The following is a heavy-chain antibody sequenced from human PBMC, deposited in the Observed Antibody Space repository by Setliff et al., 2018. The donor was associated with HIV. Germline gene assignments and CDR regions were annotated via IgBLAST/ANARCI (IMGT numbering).Heavy chain of an antibody. Sequence: GGSLRLSCAASGFTFSTYAMSWVRQAPGKGLEWVSVIYSGGSTYYADSVKGRFTISRHNSKNTLYLQVNSLRAEDTAVYYCARDGNDSSGYYYFGGAFDIWGQGTMVTVSS. CDR2: IYSGGST. J-gene: IGHJ3*02. CDR1: GFTFSTYA. D-gene: IGHD3-22*01. CDR3: ARDGNDSSGYYYFGGAFDI. V-gene: IGHV3-53*04.